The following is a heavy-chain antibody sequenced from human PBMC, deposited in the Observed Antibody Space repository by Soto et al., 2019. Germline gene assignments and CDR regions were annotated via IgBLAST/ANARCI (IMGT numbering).Heavy chain of an antibody. Sequence: SETLSLTCPVAGVSISSYYWILIRQPPGKGLEWIGYIYYSGSTNYNPSLKSRVTISVDTSKNQFSLKLSSVTAADTAVYYCARELNYYDSSGYLNWFDPWGQGTLVTVSS. J-gene: IGHJ5*02. CDR1: GVSISSYY. V-gene: IGHV4-59*01. CDR3: ARELNYYDSSGYLNWFDP. CDR2: IYYSGST. D-gene: IGHD3-22*01.